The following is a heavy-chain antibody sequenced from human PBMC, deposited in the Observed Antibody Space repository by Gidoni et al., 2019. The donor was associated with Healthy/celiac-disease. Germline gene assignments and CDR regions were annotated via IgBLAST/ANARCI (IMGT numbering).Heavy chain of an antibody. V-gene: IGHV1-3*01. CDR3: AGTYTDWGLDYYYYMDV. Sequence: QVQLVQSGAEVKKPGAPVKVSCKASGYTFTSYAMHWVRQAPGQRLEWMGWINAGNGNTKYSQKFQGRVTITRDTSASTAYMELSSLRSEDTAVYYCAGTYTDWGLDYYYYMDVWGKGTTVTVSS. CDR2: INAGNGNT. J-gene: IGHJ6*03. CDR1: GYTFTSYA. D-gene: IGHD2-2*02.